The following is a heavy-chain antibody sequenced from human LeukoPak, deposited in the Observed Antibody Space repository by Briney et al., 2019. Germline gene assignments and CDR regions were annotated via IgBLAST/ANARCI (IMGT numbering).Heavy chain of an antibody. CDR1: GGSFSGYY. Sequence: SETLSLTCAVHGGSFSGYYWSWIRQPPGKGLEWIGEINHSGSTDYNPSLKSRVTISVDTSKNQFSLKLSSVTAADTAVYYCARGRYYYDSSGSLDYWGQGTLVTVSS. CDR3: ARGRYYYDSSGSLDY. CDR2: INHSGST. D-gene: IGHD3-22*01. J-gene: IGHJ4*02. V-gene: IGHV4-34*01.